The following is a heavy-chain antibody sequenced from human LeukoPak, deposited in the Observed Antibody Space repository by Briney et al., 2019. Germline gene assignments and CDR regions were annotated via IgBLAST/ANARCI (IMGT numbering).Heavy chain of an antibody. V-gene: IGHV4-34*01. D-gene: IGHD3-10*01. CDR2: INHSGST. CDR3: ARSHHYYGSGSYPLQPYNWFDP. Sequence: PSETLSLTCAVYGGSFSGYYWSWIRQPPGKGLEWIGEINHSGSTNYNPSLKSRVTISVDTSKNQFSLKLSSVTAADTAVYYCARSHHYYGSGSYPLQPYNWFDPWGQGTLVTVSS. J-gene: IGHJ5*02. CDR1: GGSFSGYY.